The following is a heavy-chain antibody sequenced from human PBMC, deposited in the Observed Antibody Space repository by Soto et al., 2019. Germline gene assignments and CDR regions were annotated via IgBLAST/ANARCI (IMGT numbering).Heavy chain of an antibody. Sequence: EVQLVESGGGLVQRGGSLRLSCAASGITVYNNYMSWVRQAPGKGRGWVSVIYRGGSTSYADSVKGRFTISRDGSKNTVYLQMNSLRAEDTAVYYCARDVGVWGRGTTVTVSS. CDR1: GITVYNNY. J-gene: IGHJ6*04. V-gene: IGHV3-66*01. CDR2: IYRGGST. CDR3: ARDVGV.